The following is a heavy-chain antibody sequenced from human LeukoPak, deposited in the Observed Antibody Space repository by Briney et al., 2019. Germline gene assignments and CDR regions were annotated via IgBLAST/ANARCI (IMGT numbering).Heavy chain of an antibody. CDR1: GFTFSSYA. CDR3: AKLISYGEDFDP. Sequence: PGGSLRLSCAASGFTFSSYAMSWVRQAPGKGLEWVSAISGSGGSTYYADSVKGRFAISRDNSKNTLYLQMNSLRAEDTAVYYCAKLISYGEDFDPWGQGTLVTVSS. CDR2: ISGSGGST. V-gene: IGHV3-23*01. D-gene: IGHD4-17*01. J-gene: IGHJ5*02.